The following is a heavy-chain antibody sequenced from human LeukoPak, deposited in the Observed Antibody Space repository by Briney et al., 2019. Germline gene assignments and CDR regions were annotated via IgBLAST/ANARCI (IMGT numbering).Heavy chain of an antibody. D-gene: IGHD4-17*01. CDR2: IYHSGST. CDR3: ASFALIHGDYDAVDY. CDR1: GGSISSSNFY. Sequence: PSETLSLTCTVSGGSISSSNFYWGWIRQPPGKGLEWIGSIYHSGSTYYNPSLKSRVTISVDTSKNQFSLKLRSVTAADTAVYYCASFALIHGDYDAVDYWGQGTLVTVSS. J-gene: IGHJ4*02. V-gene: IGHV4-39*07.